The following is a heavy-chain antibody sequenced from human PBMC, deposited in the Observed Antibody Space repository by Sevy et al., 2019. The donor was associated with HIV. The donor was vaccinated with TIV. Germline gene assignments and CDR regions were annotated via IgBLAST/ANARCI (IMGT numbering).Heavy chain of an antibody. CDR1: GFTFSSYS. D-gene: IGHD3-16*02. V-gene: IGHV3-48*01. CDR3: ARTVSGNYRYDVH. CDR2: ISSSSSV. Sequence: GGSLRLSCAASGFTFSSYSMNWVRQAPGKGLEWISYISSSSSVSYAASVMGRVTISRDNANNSLYLQMNSLRAEDTALYYCARTVSGNYRYDVHWGQGTLVTVSS. J-gene: IGHJ4*02.